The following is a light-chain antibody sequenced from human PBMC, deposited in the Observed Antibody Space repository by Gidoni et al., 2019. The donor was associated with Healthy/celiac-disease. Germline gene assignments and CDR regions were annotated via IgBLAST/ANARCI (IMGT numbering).Light chain of an antibody. CDR3: HQRSNWPPAFT. CDR2: DAS. CDR1: QSVSSY. J-gene: IGKJ3*01. Sequence: EIVLTQSPATLSLSPGERATLSCRASQSVSSYLAWYQQKPGQAPRLLIYDASNRATGIPARFSGSGSGTYFTLTISCLEPEDFAVYSCHQRSNWPPAFTFGPGTKVDIK. V-gene: IGKV3-11*01.